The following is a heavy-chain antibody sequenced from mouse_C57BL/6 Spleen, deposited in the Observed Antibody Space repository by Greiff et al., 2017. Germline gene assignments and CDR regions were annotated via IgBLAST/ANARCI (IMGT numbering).Heavy chain of an antibody. V-gene: IGHV5-6*01. CDR2: ISSGGSYT. J-gene: IGHJ2*01. CDR1: GFTFSSYG. D-gene: IGHD1-1*01. CDR3: ARHVITTTYYYDY. Sequence: EVQLVESGGDLVKPGGSLKLSCAASGFTFSSYGMSWVRQTPDKRLEWVATISSGGSYTYYPDSVQGRFTITGDKAKNTVYLQMSSLKSEDTAMYYCARHVITTTYYYDYWGQGTTLTVSS.